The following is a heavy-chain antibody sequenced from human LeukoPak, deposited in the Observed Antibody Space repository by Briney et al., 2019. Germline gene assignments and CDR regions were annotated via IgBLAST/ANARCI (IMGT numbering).Heavy chain of an antibody. CDR2: ISGSGGST. D-gene: IGHD3-22*01. J-gene: IGHJ4*02. V-gene: IGHV3-23*01. CDR3: AKGVVVITTDYFDY. Sequence: GGSLRLSCAASGFTFSSYGMSWVRQAPGKGLEWVSAISGSGGSTYHADSVKGRFTISRDNSKNTLYLQMNSLRAEDTAVYYCAKGVVVITTDYFDYWGQGTLVTVSS. CDR1: GFTFSSYG.